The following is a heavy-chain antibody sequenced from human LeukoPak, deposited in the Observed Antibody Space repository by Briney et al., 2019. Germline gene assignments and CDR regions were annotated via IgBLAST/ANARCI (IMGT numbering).Heavy chain of an antibody. CDR3: ATGGEYSGRSWFDY. V-gene: IGHV1-69*02. J-gene: IGHJ4*02. D-gene: IGHD1-26*01. CDR1: GGTFSSYT. Sequence: ASVKVSCKASGGTFSSYTISWVRQAPGQGLEWMGRIIPILGIANYAQEFQGRVTITADKSTSTAYMELSSLRSEDTAVYYCATGGEYSGRSWFDYWGQGTLVTVSS. CDR2: IIPILGIA.